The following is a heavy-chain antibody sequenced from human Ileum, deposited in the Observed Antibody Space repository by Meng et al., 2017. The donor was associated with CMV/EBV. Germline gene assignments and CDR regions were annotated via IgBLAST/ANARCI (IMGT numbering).Heavy chain of an antibody. J-gene: IGHJ4*02. CDR2: INSDGSTT. Sequence: CSSSGLTFGSFWMHWVRQAPGKGLVWVSRINSDGSTTTYADSVQGRFTISRDNAKNTLYLQMNSLRAEDTAVYYCARGGDGYGNFEYWGQGTLVTVSS. D-gene: IGHD5-24*01. CDR3: ARGGDGYGNFEY. V-gene: IGHV3-74*01. CDR1: GLTFGSFW.